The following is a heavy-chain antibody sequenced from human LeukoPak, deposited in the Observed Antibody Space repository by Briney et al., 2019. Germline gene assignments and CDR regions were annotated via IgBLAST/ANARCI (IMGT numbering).Heavy chain of an antibody. CDR1: GGTFSSYG. CDR3: ARAPPKYSDFNYFDY. CDR2: VIPILGIV. V-gene: IGHV1-69*04. D-gene: IGHD2/OR15-2a*01. J-gene: IGHJ4*02. Sequence: SVKVTCKASGGTFSSYGISWVRQAPGQGLEWMGRVIPILGIVDYAQKFQNRVTISADKSAGTAYMELSSLRADDTAVYYCARAPPKYSDFNYFDYWGQGTLVTVSS.